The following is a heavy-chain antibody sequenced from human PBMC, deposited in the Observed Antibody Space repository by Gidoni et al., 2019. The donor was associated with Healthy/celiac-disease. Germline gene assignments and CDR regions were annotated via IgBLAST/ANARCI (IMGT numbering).Heavy chain of an antibody. D-gene: IGHD2-2*01. CDR2: ISSSGSTI. CDR3: ARSSQIVVVPAALFDP. V-gene: IGHV3-11*01. CDR1: GFTFSDYY. Sequence: QVQLVESGGGLVKPGGSLRLSCAASGFTFSDYYMSWIRQAPGKGLELVSYISSSGSTIYYADSVKGRFTISRDNAKNSLYLQMNSLRAEDTAVYYCARSSQIVVVPAALFDPWGQGTLVTVSS. J-gene: IGHJ5*02.